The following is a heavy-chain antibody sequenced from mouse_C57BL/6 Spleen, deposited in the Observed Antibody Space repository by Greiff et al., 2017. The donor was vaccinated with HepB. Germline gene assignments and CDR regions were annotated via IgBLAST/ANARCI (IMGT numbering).Heavy chain of an antibody. D-gene: IGHD1-1*01. CDR2: IDPEDGET. CDR1: GFNIKDYY. J-gene: IGHJ1*03. Sequence: EVKLVESGAELVKPGASVKLSCTASGFNIKDYYMHWVKQRTEQGLEWIGRIDPEDGETKYAPKFQGKATITADTSSNTAYLQLSSLTSEDTAVYYCARIPYYYGSSYVDWYFDVWGTGTTVTVSS. CDR3: ARIPYYYGSSYVDWYFDV. V-gene: IGHV14-2*01.